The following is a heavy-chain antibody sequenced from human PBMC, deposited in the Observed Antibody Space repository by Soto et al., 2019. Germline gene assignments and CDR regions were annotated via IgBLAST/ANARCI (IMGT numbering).Heavy chain of an antibody. CDR1: GYIFSGNY. CDR3: ARAREDSSGWFDH. CDR2: INAKNGAT. J-gene: IGHJ5*02. V-gene: IGHV1-2*02. D-gene: IGHD6-19*01. Sequence: QVQLVQSGAEVRKPGASVKVSCKASGYIFSGNYLHWVRRAPGQGLEWMAWINAKNGATNYAQKFRGRATVTRDTSISTTYLERSGLTSDDTAVYYCARAREDSSGWFDHWGQGTQVTVSP.